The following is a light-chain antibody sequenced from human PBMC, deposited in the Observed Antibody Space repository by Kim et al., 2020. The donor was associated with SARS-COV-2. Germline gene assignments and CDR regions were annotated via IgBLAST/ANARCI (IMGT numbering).Light chain of an antibody. V-gene: IGKV1-39*01. Sequence: ASVGDRVTITCRESQSISRYLNWYQQRPGIAPNLLISAASSLQSGVSSRFSGSGSGTDFTLTISSLQPADFATYYCQQSYSTPLTFGGGTKVDIK. CDR2: AAS. J-gene: IGKJ4*01. CDR1: QSISRY. CDR3: QQSYSTPLT.